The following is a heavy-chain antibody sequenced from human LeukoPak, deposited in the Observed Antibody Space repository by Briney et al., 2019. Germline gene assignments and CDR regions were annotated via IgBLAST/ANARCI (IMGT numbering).Heavy chain of an antibody. V-gene: IGHV3-13*01. CDR1: GFTLVSHD. J-gene: IGHJ4*02. CDR2: VSYGFHA. Sequence: GGSLRLSCTASGFTLVSHDMHWVRQIPGQGLEWVAGVSYGFHAFFADSVQGRFTVSREDARNSLYLQMNSLRAGDTAVYYCVREARGYHYTYFDYWGQGTLVTVSS. CDR3: VREARGYHYTYFDY. D-gene: IGHD5-18*01.